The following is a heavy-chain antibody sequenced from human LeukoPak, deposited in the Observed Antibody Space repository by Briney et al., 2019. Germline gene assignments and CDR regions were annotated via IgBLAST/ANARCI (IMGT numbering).Heavy chain of an antibody. CDR2: ISAYNGNT. CDR1: GHTFTSYG. V-gene: IGHV1-18*01. J-gene: IGHJ6*03. Sequence: ASVTVSCKASGHTFTSYGISWVRQAPGQGLEWTGWISAYNGNTNYAQKLQGRVTMTTDTSTSTAYMELRSLRSDDAAVYYCARNGAATSGLDYYHMDVWGKGTTVTVSS. D-gene: IGHD2-15*01. CDR3: ARNGAATSGLDYYHMDV.